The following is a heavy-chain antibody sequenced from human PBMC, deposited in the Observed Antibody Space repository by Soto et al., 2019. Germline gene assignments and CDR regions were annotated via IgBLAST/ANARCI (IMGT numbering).Heavy chain of an antibody. CDR2: IKSKTDGGTT. CDR1: SLADTKAW. CDR3: TTDPVTMIVVVPSSG. J-gene: IGHJ4*02. D-gene: IGHD3-22*01. Sequence: GGSLRLAGGVTSLADTKAWLSWPPQAPGKGLEWVGRIKSKTDGGTTDYAAPVKGRFTISRDDSKNTLYLQMNSLKTEDTAVYYCTTDPVTMIVVVPSSGWGQGT. V-gene: IGHV3-15*07.